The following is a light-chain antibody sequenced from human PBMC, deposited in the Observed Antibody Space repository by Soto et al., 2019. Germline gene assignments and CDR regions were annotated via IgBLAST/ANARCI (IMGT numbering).Light chain of an antibody. CDR3: QQGSSFPLT. Sequence: DIQMTQSPSSVSASLGDRVTITCRASQGINSWLAWYQQKQAKAPKLLIYAASSLKSGATSRFSGSGCGTDFTLTISILQPEDFVSYYCQQGSSFPLTFGEGTKVEIK. CDR2: AAS. J-gene: IGKJ1*01. CDR1: QGINSW. V-gene: IGKV1-12*01.